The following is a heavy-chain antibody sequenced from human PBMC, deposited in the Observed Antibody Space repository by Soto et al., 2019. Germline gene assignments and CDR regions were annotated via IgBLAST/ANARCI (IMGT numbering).Heavy chain of an antibody. V-gene: IGHV3-30*18. J-gene: IGHJ6*02. CDR1: GFTFKTHA. D-gene: IGHD3-3*01. CDR2: IAYDGNEK. CDR3: GKDVGVYVPYDYGVVV. Sequence: QVQLVESGGGVVQPGTSLRLSCAASGFTFKTHAMHWVRQASGKGLEWMAVIAYDGNEKFYADSVKGRFTISRDNSKSTQYLQINTLRNPDTSVYYCGKDVGVYVPYDYGVVVWGQATTVTVSS.